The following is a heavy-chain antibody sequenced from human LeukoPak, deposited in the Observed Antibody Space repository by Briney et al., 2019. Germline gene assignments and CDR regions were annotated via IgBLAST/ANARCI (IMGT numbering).Heavy chain of an antibody. V-gene: IGHV3-66*01. D-gene: IGHD4-11*01. Sequence: PGGSLRLSCAASGFTFSSYSMNWVRQAPGKGLEWVSVIYSGGSTYYADSVKGRFTISRDNSKNTLYPQMNSLRAEDTAVYYCARAKHDYSNLLRDGPNWFDPWGQGTLVTVSS. J-gene: IGHJ5*02. CDR3: ARAKHDYSNLLRDGPNWFDP. CDR2: IYSGGST. CDR1: GFTFSSYS.